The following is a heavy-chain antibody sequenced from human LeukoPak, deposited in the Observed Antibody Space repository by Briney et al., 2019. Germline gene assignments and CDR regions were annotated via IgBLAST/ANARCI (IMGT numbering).Heavy chain of an antibody. V-gene: IGHV4-34*01. Sequence: SETLSLTCAVYGGSFSGYYWSWIRQPPGKGLEWIGEINHSGSTNYNPSLKSRVTISVDTSKNQFSLKLSSVTAADTAVYYCARLLVTAISYYFDYWGQGTPVTVSS. D-gene: IGHD2-21*02. J-gene: IGHJ4*02. CDR2: INHSGST. CDR1: GGSFSGYY. CDR3: ARLLVTAISYYFDY.